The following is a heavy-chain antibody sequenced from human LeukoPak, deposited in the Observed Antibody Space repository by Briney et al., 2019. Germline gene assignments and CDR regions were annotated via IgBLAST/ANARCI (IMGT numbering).Heavy chain of an antibody. CDR1: GFTFSSYV. J-gene: IGHJ6*03. Sequence: PGGSLRLSCAASGFTFSSYVMHWVRQAPGKGLEWVAVISYDENNKYYADSVKGRFTISRDNAKNSLYLQMNSLRAEDTAVYYCARGAGYYDDPLYYYYYYMDVWGKGTTVTVSS. CDR3: ARGAGYYDDPLYYYYYYMDV. D-gene: IGHD3-22*01. V-gene: IGHV3-30*03. CDR2: ISYDENNK.